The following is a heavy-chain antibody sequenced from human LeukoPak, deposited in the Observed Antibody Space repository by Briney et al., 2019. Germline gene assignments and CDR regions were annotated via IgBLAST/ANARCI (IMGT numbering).Heavy chain of an antibody. J-gene: IGHJ4*02. Sequence: PGGSLRLSCAASGFTFSSYWMSWVRQAPGKGLEWVANIKQDGSEKYYVDSVKGRFTISRDNSKNTLYLQMNSLRSEDTAVYHCAKGSCSSTTCLKTDWGQGTPVTVSS. CDR2: IKQDGSEK. V-gene: IGHV3-7*03. D-gene: IGHD2-2*01. CDR3: AKGSCSSTTCLKTD. CDR1: GFTFSSYW.